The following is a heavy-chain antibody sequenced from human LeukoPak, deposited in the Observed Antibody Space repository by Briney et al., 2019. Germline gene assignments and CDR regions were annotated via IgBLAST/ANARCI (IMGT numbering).Heavy chain of an antibody. CDR1: GYTFTSYY. D-gene: IGHD3-3*01. CDR2: INPSGGST. CDR3: ARVGRYYNFSSGYYQPGDY. V-gene: IGHV1-46*01. Sequence: ASVKVSCKASGYTFTSYYMHWVRQAPGQGLEWMGIINPSGGSTSYAQKFQGRVTMTRDTSISTAYMDLSSLRSDDTAVYYCARVGRYYNFSSGYYQPGDYWGQGTLVTVSS. J-gene: IGHJ4*02.